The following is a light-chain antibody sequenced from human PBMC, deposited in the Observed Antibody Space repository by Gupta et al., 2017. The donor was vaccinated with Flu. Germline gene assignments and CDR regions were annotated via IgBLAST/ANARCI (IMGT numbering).Light chain of an antibody. Sequence: SLCETAAVNCKASLSCWASSNIRNYLAWFQHKPGQPPRLLIDAASTLQCGVPDRFSGSGSGTDFTLTISSLQAEDVAVYFCQQANDTPLTFGQGTRLEIK. V-gene: IGKV4-1*01. CDR3: QQANDTPLT. CDR2: AAS. CDR1: LSCWASSNIRNY. J-gene: IGKJ1*01.